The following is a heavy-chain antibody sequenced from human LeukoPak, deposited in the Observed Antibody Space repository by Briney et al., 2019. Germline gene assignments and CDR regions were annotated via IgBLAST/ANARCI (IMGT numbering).Heavy chain of an antibody. CDR1: GGSISSGSYY. CDR3: ARDSGITGTPDY. J-gene: IGHJ4*02. Sequence: SETLSLTCTVSGGSISSGSYYWSWIRQPAGKGLEWIGRIYTSGSTNYHPSLKSRVTISVDTSKSQFSLKLSSVTAADTAVYYCARDSGITGTPDYWGQGTLVTASS. V-gene: IGHV4-61*02. D-gene: IGHD1-20*01. CDR2: IYTSGST.